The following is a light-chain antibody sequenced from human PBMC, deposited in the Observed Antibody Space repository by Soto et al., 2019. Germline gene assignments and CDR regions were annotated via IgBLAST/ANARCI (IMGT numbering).Light chain of an antibody. J-gene: IGKJ1*01. CDR3: QQYGSSRT. Sequence: EIVLTQSPGTLSLSPGERAILSCRASQSVSSSYLAWYQQKPGQAPRLLIYGASSRATGIPDRVSGSGSGTDFTLTISRLEPEDFAVYYCQQYGSSRTFGQGTKVEIK. CDR1: QSVSSSY. V-gene: IGKV3-20*01. CDR2: GAS.